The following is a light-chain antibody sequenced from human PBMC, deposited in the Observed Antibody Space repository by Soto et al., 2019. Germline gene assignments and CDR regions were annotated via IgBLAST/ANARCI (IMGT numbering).Light chain of an antibody. V-gene: IGLV2-14*01. CDR1: SSDVGTYNF. CDR3: SSYTNTFTLV. Sequence: QSVLTQPTSVSGSPGQSITLSCTGTSSDVGTYNFVSWYQQHPARAPKLIIYEVSNRPSGVSNRFSGSKSANTASLTISGLQAEDEAHYYCSSYTNTFTLVFGGGTQLTVL. J-gene: IGLJ2*01. CDR2: EVS.